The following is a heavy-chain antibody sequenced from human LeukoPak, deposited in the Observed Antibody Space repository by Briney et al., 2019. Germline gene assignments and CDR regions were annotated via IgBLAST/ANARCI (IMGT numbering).Heavy chain of an antibody. CDR1: GGSISSYY. Sequence: SETLSLTCTVSGGSISSYYWSWIRQPPGKGLEWIGYIYYSGSTNYNPSLKSRVTISVDTSKNQFSLKLSSVTAADTAVYYCARGTPPRDYYYYGMDVWGQGTTVTVSS. D-gene: IGHD6-6*01. CDR3: ARGTPPRDYYYYGMDV. CDR2: IYYSGST. J-gene: IGHJ6*02. V-gene: IGHV4-59*01.